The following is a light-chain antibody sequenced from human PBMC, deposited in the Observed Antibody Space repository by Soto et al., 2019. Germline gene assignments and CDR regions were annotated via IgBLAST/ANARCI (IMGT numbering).Light chain of an antibody. CDR3: QQSFTTPLT. CDR1: HNIGRF. Sequence: DIQMTQSPASLYAYVGDRVTMTCRASHNIGRFLNWYQQKGGNAPKLLIYGTSNLASGVPLRFRGGGSGTDFTLTISTLQPEDFATYYCQQSFTTPLTFGQGTKVDI. CDR2: GTS. J-gene: IGKJ1*01. V-gene: IGKV1-39*01.